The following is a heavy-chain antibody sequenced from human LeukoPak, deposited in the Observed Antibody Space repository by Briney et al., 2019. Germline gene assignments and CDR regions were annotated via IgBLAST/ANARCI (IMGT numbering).Heavy chain of an antibody. CDR2: ISAYNGNT. CDR1: GYTFTSYG. J-gene: IGHJ4*02. CDR3: AKGQAGCGQSPTNY. V-gene: IGHV1-18*01. D-gene: IGHD6-13*01. Sequence: GASVKVSCKASGYTFTSYGISWVRQAPGQGHEWMGWISAYNGNTNYAKKFQGRVTMITDSSTSTDYMELRSLISADTAVSSCAKGQAGCGQSPTNYWGQGTLVTVSS.